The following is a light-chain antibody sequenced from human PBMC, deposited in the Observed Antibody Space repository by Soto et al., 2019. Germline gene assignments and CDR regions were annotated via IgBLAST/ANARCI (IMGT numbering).Light chain of an antibody. Sequence: EIVLTQAPATLSLSPGERATLSCRASQSIGLAIAWYQHKPGQAPRLLIFDASQRATGIPARFRGSGSGTDFTLSISRLEPEDFAVYYCQQYGSSPQTFGQGTKVEIK. V-gene: IGKV3-20*01. CDR3: QQYGSSPQT. CDR2: DAS. CDR1: QSIGLA. J-gene: IGKJ1*01.